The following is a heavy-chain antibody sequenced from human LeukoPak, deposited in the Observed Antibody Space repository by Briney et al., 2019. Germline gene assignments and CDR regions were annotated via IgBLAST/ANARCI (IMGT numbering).Heavy chain of an antibody. CDR2: IYYSGST. J-gene: IGHJ4*03. V-gene: IGHV4-31*03. D-gene: IGHD2-15*01. CDR3: ARETVALFDS. CDR1: GGSISSGANY. Sequence: PSETLTLTCTVSGGSISSGANYWSWIRQHPGKGLEWIGYIYYSGSTYYNPSLKSRGSISVDTSKNQFSLKLSSVTAADTAVYYCARETVALFDSWGHGKLVTVSS.